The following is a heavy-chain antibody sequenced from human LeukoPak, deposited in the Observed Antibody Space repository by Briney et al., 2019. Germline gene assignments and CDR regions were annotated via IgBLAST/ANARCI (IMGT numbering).Heavy chain of an antibody. V-gene: IGHV3-23*01. CDR1: GFTFGSYA. J-gene: IGHJ4*02. D-gene: IGHD2-2*01. CDR3: AKVGCFSTSCHEDY. CDR2: ISTSGSAT. Sequence: GGSLRLSCAASGFTFGSYAMSWVRQAPGKGLECVSGISTSGSATYYADSVKGRFTISRDNSKNTVFLQMNSLRAEDTAVYYCAKVGCFSTSCHEDYWGQGTLVTASS.